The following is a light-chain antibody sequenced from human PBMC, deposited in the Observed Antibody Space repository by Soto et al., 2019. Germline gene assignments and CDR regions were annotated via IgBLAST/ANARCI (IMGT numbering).Light chain of an antibody. Sequence: DFQMTQSPSSLSASVGDRVTITCRASQDISDYLNWYQQKPGAAPKLLIYDASNLQAGVPSRFSGSGSGTEFTFTISSLQPEDVATYYCQQYDNRPYTFGPGTKVDIK. CDR3: QQYDNRPYT. V-gene: IGKV1-33*01. J-gene: IGKJ3*01. CDR2: DAS. CDR1: QDISDY.